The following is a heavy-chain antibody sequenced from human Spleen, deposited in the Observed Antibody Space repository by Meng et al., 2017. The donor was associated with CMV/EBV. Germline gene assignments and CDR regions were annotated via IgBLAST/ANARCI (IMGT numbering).Heavy chain of an antibody. V-gene: IGHV4-59*02. CDR1: GDSVSSYD. Sequence: ETLSLTCTVSGDSVSSYDWSWIRQPPGKGLEWIGCLYSSGNTNYNPSLKNRVTISLGTAKSRFTLKLRSVTAADTAFYYCARNYCSSGGCFKYSDNWFDPWGQGTLVTVSS. J-gene: IGHJ5*02. D-gene: IGHD2-15*01. CDR2: LYSSGNT. CDR3: ARNYCSSGGCFKYSDNWFDP.